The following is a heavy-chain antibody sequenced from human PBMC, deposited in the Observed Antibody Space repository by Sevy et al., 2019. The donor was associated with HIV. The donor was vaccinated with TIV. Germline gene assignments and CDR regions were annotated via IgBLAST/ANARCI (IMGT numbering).Heavy chain of an antibody. D-gene: IGHD2-15*01. Sequence: GGSLRLSCAASGFTFSSYAMHWVRQAPGKGLEWVAVISYDGSNKYYADSVKGGFTISRDNSKNTLYLQMNSLRAEDTTVYYCARDGGHQDIVVVVAAANYWFDPWGQGTLVTVSS. CDR1: GFTFSSYA. J-gene: IGHJ5*02. CDR3: ARDGGHQDIVVVVAAANYWFDP. CDR2: ISYDGSNK. V-gene: IGHV3-30-3*01.